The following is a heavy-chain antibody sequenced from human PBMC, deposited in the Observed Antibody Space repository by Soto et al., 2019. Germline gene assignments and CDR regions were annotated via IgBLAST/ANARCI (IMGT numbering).Heavy chain of an antibody. Sequence: SETLSLTCTVSGVSISSGGYYWGWIRQHPGKGLEWIGNIYYSGRTYYNPSLKSRVTISVDTSKNQFSLKLSSVTAADTAVYYCARLLYYYDSSGYGAFDIWGQGTMVTVSS. D-gene: IGHD3-22*01. J-gene: IGHJ3*02. CDR2: IYYSGRT. CDR3: ARLLYYYDSSGYGAFDI. CDR1: GVSISSGGYY. V-gene: IGHV4-39*01.